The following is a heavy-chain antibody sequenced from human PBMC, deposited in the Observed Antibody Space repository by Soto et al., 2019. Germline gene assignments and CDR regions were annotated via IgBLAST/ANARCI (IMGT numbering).Heavy chain of an antibody. D-gene: IGHD6-13*01. V-gene: IGHV1-2*04. CDR3: ARELYMVEQQLVTPITVNWFDP. CDR1: GYTFTGYY. Sequence: QVQLVQSGAEVKKPGASVKVSCKASGYTFTGYYMHWVRQAPGQGLEWMGWINPNSGGTNYAQKFQGWVTMTRDTSISTAYMELSRLRSDDTAVYYCARELYMVEQQLVTPITVNWFDPWGQGTLVTVYS. CDR2: INPNSGGT. J-gene: IGHJ5*02.